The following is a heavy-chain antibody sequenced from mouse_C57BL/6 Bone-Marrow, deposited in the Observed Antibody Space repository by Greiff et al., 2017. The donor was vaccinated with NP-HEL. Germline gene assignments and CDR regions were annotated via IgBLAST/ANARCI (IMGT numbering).Heavy chain of an antibody. CDR1: GYTFTSYG. CDR2: IYPRSGNT. CDR3: ARLTQATWFAY. J-gene: IGHJ3*01. V-gene: IGHV1-81*01. D-gene: IGHD3-2*02. Sequence: VKLVESGAELARPGASVKLSCKASGYTFTSYGISWVKQRTGQGLEWIGEIYPRSGNTYYNEKFKGKATLTADKSSSTAYMELRSLTSEDSAVYFCARLTQATWFAYWGQGTLVTVSA.